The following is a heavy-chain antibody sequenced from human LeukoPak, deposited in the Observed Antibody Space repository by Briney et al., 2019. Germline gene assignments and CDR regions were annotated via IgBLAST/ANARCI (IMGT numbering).Heavy chain of an antibody. CDR3: AKGYPTSLDY. CDR2: ISGSGDST. J-gene: IGHJ4*02. CDR1: GFIFSTYA. D-gene: IGHD1-26*01. Sequence: GGSLRLSCAASGFIFSTYAMSWVRQAPGKGLEWVSGISGSGDSTYYADSVKGRFTISRDNSKNTLYLQMNSLRVEDTAVYYCAKGYPTSLDYWGQGTLVTVSS. V-gene: IGHV3-23*01.